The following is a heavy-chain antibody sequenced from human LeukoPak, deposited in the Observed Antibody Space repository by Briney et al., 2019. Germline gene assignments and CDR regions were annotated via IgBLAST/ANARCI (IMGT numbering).Heavy chain of an antibody. CDR2: ISGSGGST. CDR3: AKDSSVAGSRFDY. V-gene: IGHV3-23*01. CDR1: GITFSSYA. J-gene: IGHJ4*02. Sequence: GWSLRLSCVASGITFSSYAMSWVRQAPGKGLEWVSAISGSGGSTYYADSVKGRFTISRDNSKNTLYLQMNSLRAEDTAVYYCAKDSSVAGSRFDYWGQGTLVTVSS. D-gene: IGHD6-19*01.